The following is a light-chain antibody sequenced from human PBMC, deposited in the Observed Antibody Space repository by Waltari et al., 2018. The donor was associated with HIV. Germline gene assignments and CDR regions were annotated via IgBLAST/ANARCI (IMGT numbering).Light chain of an antibody. CDR2: GAS. J-gene: IGKJ1*01. CDR3: QQYGGSRWT. Sequence: ILLTQSPGTLSVSPGERATLSCRASQSVSSSHLAWYQQKPGQAPRLLIYGASSRATGIPDRFSGSGSGTDFILTISGLEPEDFAVYYCQQYGGSRWTFGQGTKVEIK. V-gene: IGKV3-20*01. CDR1: QSVSSSH.